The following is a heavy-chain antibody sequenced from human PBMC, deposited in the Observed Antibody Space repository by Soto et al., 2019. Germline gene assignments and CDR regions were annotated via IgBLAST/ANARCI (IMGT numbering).Heavy chain of an antibody. CDR3: AKVFSGWFDAFDI. CDR1: GFTFSSYG. J-gene: IGHJ3*02. CDR2: ISYDGSNK. D-gene: IGHD6-19*01. V-gene: IGHV3-30*18. Sequence: QVQLVESGGGVVQPGRSLRLSCAASGFTFSSYGMHWVRQAPGKGLEWVAVISYDGSNKYYADSVKGRFTISRDNSKNTLYLQMNSLRAEDTAVYYCAKVFSGWFDAFDIWGQGTMVTVSS.